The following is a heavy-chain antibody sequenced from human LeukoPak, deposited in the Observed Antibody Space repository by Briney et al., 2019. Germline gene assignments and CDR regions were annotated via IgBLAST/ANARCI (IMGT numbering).Heavy chain of an antibody. CDR3: AREGRGYSSSWLNY. CDR2: ISSNGSTI. CDR1: GFTFSSYE. Sequence: GGSLRLSCAASGFTFSSYEMNWIRQAPGKGLEWVSYISSNGSTIYYADSVKGRFTISRDNAKNSLYLQMNSLRAEDTAVYYCAREGRGYSSSWLNYWGQGTLVTVSS. D-gene: IGHD6-13*01. J-gene: IGHJ4*02. V-gene: IGHV3-48*03.